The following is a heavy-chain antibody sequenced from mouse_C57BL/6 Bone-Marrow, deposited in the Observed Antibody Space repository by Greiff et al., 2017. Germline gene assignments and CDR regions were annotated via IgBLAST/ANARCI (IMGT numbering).Heavy chain of an antibody. Sequence: QVHVKQSGAELVKPGASVKISCKVSGYAFSTYWMNWVKQRPGKGLEWIGQIYPGDGDTNYNGKFKGKATLTADKSSSTAYMQLSSLTAEDAAVYFCARDWDYFDYWGQGTTLTVSS. D-gene: IGHD4-1*01. J-gene: IGHJ2*01. CDR2: IYPGDGDT. CDR3: ARDWDYFDY. CDR1: GYAFSTYW. V-gene: IGHV1-80*01.